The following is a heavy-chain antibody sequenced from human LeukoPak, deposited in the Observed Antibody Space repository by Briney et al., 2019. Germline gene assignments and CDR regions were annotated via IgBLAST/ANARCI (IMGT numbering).Heavy chain of an antibody. Sequence: GASVKVSCKASGYTFTGYYMHWVRQAPGQGLEWMGWINPNSGGTNYAQMFQGRVTMTRDTSISTAYMELSRLRSDDTAVYYCARVRSYYDSSGYPFDYWGQGTLVTVSS. D-gene: IGHD3-22*01. CDR3: ARVRSYYDSSGYPFDY. CDR1: GYTFTGYY. CDR2: INPNSGGT. V-gene: IGHV1-2*02. J-gene: IGHJ4*02.